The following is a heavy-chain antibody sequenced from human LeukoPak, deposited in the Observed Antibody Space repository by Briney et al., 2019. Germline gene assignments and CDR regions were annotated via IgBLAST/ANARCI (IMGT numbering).Heavy chain of an antibody. V-gene: IGHV3-7*01. J-gene: IGHJ4*02. CDR2: IKQDGSEK. CDR1: EFIFSGYW. CDR3: ARDGFVGAADY. Sequence: GGSLRLSCAASEFIFSGYWMNWVRQAPGKGLEWVANIKQDGSEKQYVDSVRGRFTISRDNAKNSLYLQMNSLRVENTAVYYCARDGFVGAADYWGQGTLVTVSS. D-gene: IGHD6-13*01.